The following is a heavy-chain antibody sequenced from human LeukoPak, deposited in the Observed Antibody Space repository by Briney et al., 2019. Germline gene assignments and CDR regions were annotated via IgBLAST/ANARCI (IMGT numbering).Heavy chain of an antibody. CDR3: TRDGLSSSDLLDY. J-gene: IGHJ4*02. CDR2: IRSKAYGGTT. V-gene: IGHV3-49*03. Sequence: GGSLRLSCTASGFTFGDYAMSWFRQAPGKGREWVGFIRSKAYGGTTAYAASVKGRFTISRDDSKSIAYLQMNSLKTEDTAVYYCTRDGLSSSDLLDYWGQGTLVTVPS. D-gene: IGHD6-13*01. CDR1: GFTFGDYA.